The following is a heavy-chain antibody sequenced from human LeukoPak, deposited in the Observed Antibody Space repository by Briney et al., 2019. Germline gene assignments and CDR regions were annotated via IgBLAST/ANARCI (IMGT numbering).Heavy chain of an antibody. D-gene: IGHD4-11*01. V-gene: IGHV4-59*01. Sequence: PSETLSLTCTVSGGSISSYYWSWIRQPPGKGLEWIGYIYYSGSTNYNPSLKSRVTISVDTSKNQFSLKLSSVTAADTAVYYCARDTLTPAGFDYWGQGTLVTVSS. CDR1: GGSISSYY. CDR2: IYYSGST. J-gene: IGHJ4*02. CDR3: ARDTLTPAGFDY.